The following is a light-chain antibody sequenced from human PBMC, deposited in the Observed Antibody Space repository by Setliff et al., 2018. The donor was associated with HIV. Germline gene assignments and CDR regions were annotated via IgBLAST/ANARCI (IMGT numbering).Light chain of an antibody. CDR3: SSYTTTSTLR. CDR2: DVT. J-gene: IGLJ2*01. CDR1: SSDIGGYNS. V-gene: IGLV2-14*03. Sequence: QSVLTQPASVSGSPGQSITISCTGTSSDIGGYNSVSWYQQHPGEAPKLVIYDVTNRPSGVSNRFSGSKSGNTASLTTSGLQAEDEADYYCSSYTTTSTLRFGGGTKVTVL.